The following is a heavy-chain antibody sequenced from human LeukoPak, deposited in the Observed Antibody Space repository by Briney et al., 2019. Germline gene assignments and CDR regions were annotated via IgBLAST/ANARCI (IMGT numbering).Heavy chain of an antibody. D-gene: IGHD3-22*01. Sequence: SEGLSVTCTGSGGSLSSGVYYWSWPRHPPGRGLEWIGYIHKHVGTNYNPSLKSRVTISLHTSKNQFSLKLSSVTAADTAVYYCARTFDTSGYFYYYDNWGQGTLVTVSS. J-gene: IGHJ4*02. CDR2: IHKHVGT. CDR3: ARTFDTSGYFYYYDN. CDR1: GGSLSSGVYY. V-gene: IGHV4-61*08.